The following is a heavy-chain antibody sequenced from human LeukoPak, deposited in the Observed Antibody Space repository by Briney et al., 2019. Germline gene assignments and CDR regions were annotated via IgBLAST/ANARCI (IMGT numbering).Heavy chain of an antibody. CDR3: ARDKAGYSGYDWGIDY. CDR2: ISSSSSTI. CDR1: GFTFSSYS. V-gene: IGHV3-48*01. Sequence: GGSLRLSCAASGFTFSSYSMNWVRQAPEKGLEWVSYISSSSSTIYYADSVKGRFTISRDNAKNSLYLQMNSLRAEDTAVYYCARDKAGYSGYDWGIDYWGQGTLVTVSS. J-gene: IGHJ4*02. D-gene: IGHD5-12*01.